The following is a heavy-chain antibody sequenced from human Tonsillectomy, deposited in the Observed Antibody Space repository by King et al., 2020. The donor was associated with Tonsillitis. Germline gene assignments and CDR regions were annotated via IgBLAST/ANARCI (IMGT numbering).Heavy chain of an antibody. V-gene: IGHV4-59*08. Sequence: VQLQESGPGLVKPSETLSLTCTVSGGSISSYYWSWIRQPPGKGLEWIGYIYYSGSTNYNPSLKSRVTISVDTSKNQFSLKLSSVTAADTAVYYCAGVETAMVEFDYWGQGTLVTVSS. CDR3: AGVETAMVEFDY. D-gene: IGHD5-18*01. J-gene: IGHJ4*02. CDR1: GGSISSYY. CDR2: IYYSGST.